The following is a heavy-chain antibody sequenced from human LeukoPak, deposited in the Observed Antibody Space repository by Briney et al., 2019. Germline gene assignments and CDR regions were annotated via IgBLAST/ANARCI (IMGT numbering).Heavy chain of an antibody. Sequence: PSETLSLTCTVSGGSISSSSYYWGWIRQPPGKGLEWIGSIYYSGSTYYNPSLKSRVTISVDTSKNQFSLKLSSVTAADTAVYYRARPEWNSGHESRFDPRGQGTLVTGS. CDR2: IYYSGST. V-gene: IGHV4-39*01. CDR1: GGSISSSSYY. CDR3: ARPEWNSGHESRFDP. J-gene: IGHJ5*02. D-gene: IGHD5-12*01.